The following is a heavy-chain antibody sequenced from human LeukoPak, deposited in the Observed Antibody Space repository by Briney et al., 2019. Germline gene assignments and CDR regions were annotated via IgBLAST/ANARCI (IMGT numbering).Heavy chain of an antibody. Sequence: SETLSLTCTVSGGSISSGGYYWSWIRQHPGKGLEWIGYIYYSGSTYYNPSLKSRVTISVDTSKNQFSLKLSSVTAADTAVYYCARGSYGDSPLGYWGQGNLVTVSS. CDR3: ARGSYGDSPLGY. CDR2: IYYSGST. D-gene: IGHD4-17*01. CDR1: GGSISSGGYY. V-gene: IGHV4-31*03. J-gene: IGHJ4*02.